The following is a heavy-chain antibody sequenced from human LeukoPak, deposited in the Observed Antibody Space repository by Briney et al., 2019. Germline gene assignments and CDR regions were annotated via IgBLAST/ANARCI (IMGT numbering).Heavy chain of an antibody. V-gene: IGHV3-23*01. CDR3: AKDLGYCSSTSCYSLGWYYYYMDV. CDR2: ISGSGGST. CDR1: GFTFSSYE. Sequence: AGGSLRLSCAASGFTFSSYEMNWVRQAPGKGLEWVSAISGSGGSTYYADSVKGRFTISRDNSKNTLYLQMNSLRAEDTAVYYCAKDLGYCSSTSCYSLGWYYYYMDVWGKGTTVTVSS. D-gene: IGHD2-2*02. J-gene: IGHJ6*03.